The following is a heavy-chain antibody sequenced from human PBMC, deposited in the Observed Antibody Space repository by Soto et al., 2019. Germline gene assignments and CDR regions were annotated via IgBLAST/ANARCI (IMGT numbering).Heavy chain of an antibody. CDR1: GFTFSSYA. V-gene: IGHV3-30-3*01. CDR2: ISYDGSNK. CDR3: ASGAQGAAADWYFDL. Sequence: QVQLVESGGGVVQPGRSLRLSCAASGFTFSSYAMHWVRQAPGKGLEWVAVISYDGSNKYYADSVKGRFTISRDNSKHTQYLQMNRQRAEATAVYYGASGAQGAAADWYFDLWGRGTLVTVSS. J-gene: IGHJ2*01. D-gene: IGHD6-13*01.